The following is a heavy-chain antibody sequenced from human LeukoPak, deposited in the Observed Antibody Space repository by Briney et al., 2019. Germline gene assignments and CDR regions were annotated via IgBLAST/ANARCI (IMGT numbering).Heavy chain of an antibody. V-gene: IGHV3-48*03. CDR2: LGAGGAK. D-gene: IGHD3-9*01. Sequence: PGGSLRLSCEVSGFTFSNYGMNWVRQAPGKGLQWVSYLGAGGAKYYADSVKGRFTISRDSAKNSLYLQLNSLRAEDTAVYYCARQYFDWSTFDYWGQGTLVTVSS. CDR1: GFTFSNYG. CDR3: ARQYFDWSTFDY. J-gene: IGHJ4*02.